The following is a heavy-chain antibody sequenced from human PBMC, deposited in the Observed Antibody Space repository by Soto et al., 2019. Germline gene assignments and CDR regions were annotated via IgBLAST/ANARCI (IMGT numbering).Heavy chain of an antibody. V-gene: IGHV3-33*01. D-gene: IGHD6-19*01. CDR3: ARGTAVAGTGYYYGRDV. CDR1: GFTFSTYG. CDR2: IWYDGSNK. Sequence: PGGSLRLSCAASGFTFSTYGMHWVRQAPGKGLEWVAVIWYDGSNKYYADSVQGRFTISRDNSKNTLYLQMNSLRAEDTAVYYCARGTAVAGTGYYYGRDVWGQETPVTVSS. J-gene: IGHJ6*02.